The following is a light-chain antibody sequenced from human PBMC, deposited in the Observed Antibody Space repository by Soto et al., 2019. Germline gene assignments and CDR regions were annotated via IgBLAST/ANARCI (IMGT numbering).Light chain of an antibody. CDR1: QSVSSSY. J-gene: IGKJ3*01. V-gene: IGKV3-20*01. CDR3: QQYGSSPVT. CDR2: GAS. Sequence: EVVLTQSPGPLSLSPGERATLSCRSSQSVSSSYLAWYQQKPGQAPRLLIYGASSRATGIPDRFSGSGSGTDFTLTISRLEPEDFAVYYCQQYGSSPVTLGPGTKVDIK.